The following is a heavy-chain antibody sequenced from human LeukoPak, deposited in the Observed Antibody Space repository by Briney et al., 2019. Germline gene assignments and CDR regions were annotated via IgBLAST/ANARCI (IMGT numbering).Heavy chain of an antibody. V-gene: IGHV3-66*01. J-gene: IGHJ6*02. CDR1: GFTVSSNY. D-gene: IGHD3-3*01. Sequence: PGGSLRLSCAASGFTVSSNYMSWVRQAPGKGLEWVSVIYSGGSTYYADSVKGRFTISRDNSKNTLYLQMNSLRAEDTAVYYCAREGNGYYDFWSGPYYYGMDVWGQGTTVTVSS. CDR2: IYSGGST. CDR3: AREGNGYYDFWSGPYYYGMDV.